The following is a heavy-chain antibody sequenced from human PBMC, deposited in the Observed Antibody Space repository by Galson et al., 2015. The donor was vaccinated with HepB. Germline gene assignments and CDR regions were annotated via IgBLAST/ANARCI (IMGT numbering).Heavy chain of an antibody. CDR2: INPSGGST. J-gene: IGHJ4*02. D-gene: IGHD6-13*01. CDR1: GYTFTSYY. Sequence: SVTVSCKASGYTFTSYYMHWARQAPGQGLEWMGIINPSGGSTSYAQKFQGRVTMTRDTSTSTVYMELSSLRSEDTAVYYCASSSWSNYYFDYWGQGTLVTVSS. V-gene: IGHV1-46*03. CDR3: ASSSWSNYYFDY.